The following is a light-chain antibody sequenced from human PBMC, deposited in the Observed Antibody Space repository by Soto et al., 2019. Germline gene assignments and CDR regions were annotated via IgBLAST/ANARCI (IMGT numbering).Light chain of an antibody. CDR1: QSVSSSY. Sequence: EIVMTQSPCTLSLSPGERATLSYRASQSVSSSYLAWYQQKPGQAPRLLIYGASSMATGMTDRFSGSGSGTDFTLTISRLEPEDVAVYYCQQYGSSPWTFGQGTKVEIK. J-gene: IGKJ1*01. CDR2: GAS. V-gene: IGKV3-20*01. CDR3: QQYGSSPWT.